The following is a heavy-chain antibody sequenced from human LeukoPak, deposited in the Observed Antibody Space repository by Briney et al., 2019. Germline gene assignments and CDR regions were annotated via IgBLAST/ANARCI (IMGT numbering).Heavy chain of an antibody. V-gene: IGHV4-39*07. J-gene: IGHJ4*02. CDR1: GGSISSANYY. CDR3: ARLSTVTTSFDY. D-gene: IGHD4-17*01. Sequence: SETLSLTCTVSGGSISSANYYWGWLRQPPGTGLEWIGSVYNSGSTYYNPSLKSRVIVSLHMSKNQLSLRLTSVTAADTAVYYCARLSTVTTSFDYWGQGTLVTVSS. CDR2: VYNSGST.